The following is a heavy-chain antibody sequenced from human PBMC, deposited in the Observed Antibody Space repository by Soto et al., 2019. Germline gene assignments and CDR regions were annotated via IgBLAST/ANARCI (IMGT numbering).Heavy chain of an antibody. V-gene: IGHV1-46*02. D-gene: IGHD7-27*01. CDR2: INPSGDGT. CDR1: GYTFNAFY. Sequence: ASLKVSCKAFGYTFNAFYMHWVRHAPGQGLEWMGVINPSGDGTSYAQKFQGRVTMTRDTSTSTAYRELSSLRSEETAVYYCARVELGYEYADAWGQGTTVTVSS. J-gene: IGHJ6*02. CDR3: ARVELGYEYADA.